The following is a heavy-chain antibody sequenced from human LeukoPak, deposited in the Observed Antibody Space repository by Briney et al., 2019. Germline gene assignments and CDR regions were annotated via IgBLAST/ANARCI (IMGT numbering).Heavy chain of an antibody. CDR2: ISYDGSNK. V-gene: IGHV3-30*01. J-gene: IGHJ1*01. CDR1: GITFSSYA. D-gene: IGHD6-13*01. CDR3: AREPAARSKYFQH. Sequence: PGRSLRLSCAASGITFSSYAMHWVRQAPGKGLEWVAVISYDGSNKYYADSVKGRFTISRDNSKNTLYLQMNSLRAEDTAVYYCAREPAARSKYFQHWGQGTLVTVSS.